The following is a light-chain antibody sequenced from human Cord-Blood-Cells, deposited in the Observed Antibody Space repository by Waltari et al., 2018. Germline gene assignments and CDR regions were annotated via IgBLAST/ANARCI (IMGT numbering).Light chain of an antibody. CDR2: KDR. Sequence: SYELTQPPSVSVSPGQTARITCSGDALPKQYAYWYQQKPGQAPVLVIYKDRERPSGIPERFSGSSSVTTVTLTISGVQAEDEADYYCQSADSSGTYVFGTGTKVTVL. J-gene: IGLJ1*01. CDR3: QSADSSGTYV. V-gene: IGLV3-25*03. CDR1: ALPKQY.